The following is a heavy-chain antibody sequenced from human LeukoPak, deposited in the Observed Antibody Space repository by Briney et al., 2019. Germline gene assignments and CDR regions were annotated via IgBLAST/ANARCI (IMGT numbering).Heavy chain of an antibody. CDR1: GGSISSYF. J-gene: IGHJ4*02. CDR2: IYYSGST. D-gene: IGHD5-18*01. V-gene: IGHV4-59*01. CDR3: AREAMVGYIDY. Sequence: SETLSLTCTVSGGSISSYFWNWIRQSPGRGLEWIGYIYYSGSTNYNPSLKSRVTISVDTSKNQFSLKLSSVTAADTAVYYCAREAMVGYIDYWGQGTLVTVSS.